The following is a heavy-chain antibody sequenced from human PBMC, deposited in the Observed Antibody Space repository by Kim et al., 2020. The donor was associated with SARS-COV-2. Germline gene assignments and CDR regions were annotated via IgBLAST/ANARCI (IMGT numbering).Heavy chain of an antibody. Sequence: LSLTCAASGFTFSSYAMHWVRQAPGKGLEWVAVISYDGSNKYYADSVKGRFTISRDNSKNTLYLQMNSLRAEDTAVYYCASSLTHYFDYWGQGTLVTVSS. CDR2: ISYDGSNK. V-gene: IGHV3-30-3*01. CDR3: ASSLTHYFDY. J-gene: IGHJ4*02. CDR1: GFTFSSYA. D-gene: IGHD2-21*02.